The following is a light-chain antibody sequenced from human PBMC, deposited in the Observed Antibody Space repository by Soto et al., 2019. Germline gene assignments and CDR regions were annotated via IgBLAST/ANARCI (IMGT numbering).Light chain of an antibody. Sequence: QSALTQPPSASGSRGQSVTMSCTGTKNDLGFYDFFSWYQHHPGNPPRRIIDEAVHRPSGVPDRFSCCKSGNPASLTVSGLQAADEADYFCKSYAGSNTYVFGSGTKVTVL. CDR3: KSYAGSNTYV. CDR2: EAV. V-gene: IGLV2-8*01. CDR1: KNDLGFYDF. J-gene: IGLJ1*01.